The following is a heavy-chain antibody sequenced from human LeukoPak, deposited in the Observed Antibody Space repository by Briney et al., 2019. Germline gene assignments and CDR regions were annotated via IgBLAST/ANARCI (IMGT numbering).Heavy chain of an antibody. V-gene: IGHV1-46*01. D-gene: IGHD1-26*01. CDR2: INPSGGST. CDR1: GYTFTSYY. CDR3: ARALRWTSGSLYYFDY. Sequence: ASVKVSCKASGYTFTSYYMHWVRQAPAQGLEWMGIINPSGGSTSYAQKFQGRVTMTRDTSTSTVYMELSSLRSEDTAVYYCARALRWTSGSLYYFDYWGQGTLVTVSS. J-gene: IGHJ4*02.